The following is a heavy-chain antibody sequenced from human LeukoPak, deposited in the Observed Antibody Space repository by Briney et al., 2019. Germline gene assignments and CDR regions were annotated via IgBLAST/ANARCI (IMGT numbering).Heavy chain of an antibody. CDR1: GFTFSSYE. J-gene: IGHJ4*02. Sequence: PGGSLRLSCATSGFTFSSYEMNWVRQAPGKGLEWVSYTSSSGSTRYYADSVKGRFTISRDNAKNSLYLQMNSLRAEDTAVYYCARVGISTTGTYGAYFDYWGQGTLVTVSS. CDR3: ARVGISTTGTYGAYFDY. V-gene: IGHV3-48*03. CDR2: TSSSGSTR. D-gene: IGHD1-1*01.